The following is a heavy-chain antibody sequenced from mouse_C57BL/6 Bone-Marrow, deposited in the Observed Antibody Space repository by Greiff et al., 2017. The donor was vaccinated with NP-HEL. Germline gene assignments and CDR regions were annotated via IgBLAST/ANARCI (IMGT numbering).Heavy chain of an antibody. CDR3: AREEELGKGFAY. CDR2: ISYDGSN. J-gene: IGHJ3*01. V-gene: IGHV3-6*01. Sequence: VQLQQSGPGLVKPSQSLSLTCSVTGYSITSGYYWNWIRQFPGNKLEWMGYISYDGSNNYNPSLKNRISITRDTSKNQFFLKLNSVTTEDTATYYCAREEELGKGFAYWGQGTLVTVSA. D-gene: IGHD4-1*01. CDR1: GYSITSGYY.